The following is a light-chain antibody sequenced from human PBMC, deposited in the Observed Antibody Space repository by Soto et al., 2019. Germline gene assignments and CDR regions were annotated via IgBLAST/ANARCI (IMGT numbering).Light chain of an antibody. CDR2: GAS. J-gene: IGKJ4*01. CDR3: QQYNNWPLT. V-gene: IGKV3-15*01. Sequence: EIVMTQSPATLSVSPGERATLSCRASQSVSSNLVWYQQKPGQAPRLLIYGASIRAPGIPARLSGSGSGKELTLTISSLQSEDFAVYYCQQYNNWPLTFGGGTKVEIK. CDR1: QSVSSN.